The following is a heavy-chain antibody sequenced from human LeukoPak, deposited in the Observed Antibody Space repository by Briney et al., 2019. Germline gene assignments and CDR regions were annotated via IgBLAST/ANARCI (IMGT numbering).Heavy chain of an antibody. J-gene: IGHJ6*02. V-gene: IGHV4-31*03. CDR3: ARDRCSGGSCYGGNYYGMDV. CDR1: GGSISSGGYY. Sequence: PSETLSLTCTVSGGSISSGGYYWSWIRQHPGKGLEWIGYIYYSGSTYYNPSLKSRVTISVDTSKNQFSLKLSSVTAADTAVYYCARDRCSGGSCYGGNYYGMDVWGQGTTVTVSS. CDR2: IYYSGST. D-gene: IGHD2-15*01.